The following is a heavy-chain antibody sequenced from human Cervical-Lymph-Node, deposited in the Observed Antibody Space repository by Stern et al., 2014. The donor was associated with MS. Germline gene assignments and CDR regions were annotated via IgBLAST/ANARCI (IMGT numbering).Heavy chain of an antibody. CDR1: GYNFASYW. CDR2: IYPDDSDA. Sequence: EVQLVQSGAEVKKPGESLKISCKGSGYNFASYWIGWVRQVPGKGLEWMGIIYPDDSDARYTPSFQGQVTMSADKSIGTAYLQWSSLKASDTAFYFCARKGTYGLDYWGQGALVTVCS. CDR3: ARKGTYGLDY. D-gene: IGHD3-10*01. V-gene: IGHV5-51*01. J-gene: IGHJ4*02.